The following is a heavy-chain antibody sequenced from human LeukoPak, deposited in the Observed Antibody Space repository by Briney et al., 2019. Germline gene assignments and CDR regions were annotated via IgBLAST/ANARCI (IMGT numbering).Heavy chain of an antibody. V-gene: IGHV4-39*01. CDR3: ARRLNDRRLTKPKYSSSWYGDLDP. CDR2: IYYSGST. CDR1: GGSISSSSYY. D-gene: IGHD6-13*01. J-gene: IGHJ5*02. Sequence: PSETLSLTCTVSGGSISSSSYYWGWIRQPPGKGLEWIGSIYYSGSTYYNPSLKSRVTISVDTSKNQFSLKLSSVTAADTAVYYCARRLNDRRLTKPKYSSSWYGDLDPWGQGTLVTVSS.